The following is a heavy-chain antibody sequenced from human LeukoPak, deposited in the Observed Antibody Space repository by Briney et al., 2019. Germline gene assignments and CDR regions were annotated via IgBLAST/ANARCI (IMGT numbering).Heavy chain of an antibody. CDR2: IYYSGST. J-gene: IGHJ4*02. V-gene: IGHV4-59*01. D-gene: IGHD3-16*01. CDR1: GGSFSGYY. CDR3: ARAGIIPTLFDY. Sequence: PSETLSLTCAVYGGSFSGYYWSWIRQPPGKGLEWIGYIYYSGSTNYNPSLKSRVTISVDTSKNQFSLKLSSVTAADTAVYYCARAGIIPTLFDYWGQGTLVTVSS.